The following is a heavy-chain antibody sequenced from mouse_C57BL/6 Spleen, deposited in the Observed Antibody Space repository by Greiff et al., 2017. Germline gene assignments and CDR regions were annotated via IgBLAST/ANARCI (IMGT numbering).Heavy chain of an antibody. Sequence: EVMLVESGEGLVKPGGSLKLSCAASGFTFSSYAMSWVRQTPEKRLGWVAYISSGGDYIYYADTVKGRFTSSRDNARNTLYLQMSSLKSEDTAMYYCTRIYYGSSLYAMDYWGQGTSVTVSS. V-gene: IGHV5-9-1*02. CDR2: ISSGGDYI. CDR1: GFTFSSYA. CDR3: TRIYYGSSLYAMDY. D-gene: IGHD1-1*01. J-gene: IGHJ4*01.